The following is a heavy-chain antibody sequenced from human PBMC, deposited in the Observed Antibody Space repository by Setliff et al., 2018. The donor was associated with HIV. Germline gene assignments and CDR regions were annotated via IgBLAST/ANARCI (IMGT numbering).Heavy chain of an antibody. J-gene: IGHJ6*03. CDR1: GGTFSSYA. CDR2: IIPIFGTT. D-gene: IGHD6-13*01. V-gene: IGHV1-69*13. Sequence: ASVKVSCKASGGTFSSYAISWVRRAPGQGPEWMGAIIPIFGTTRYAQRFQGRVTITADASTSTAYMELSSLRSEDTAVYYCATNREQLTMTYYYYYMDVWGKGTTVTVSS. CDR3: ATNREQLTMTYYYYYMDV.